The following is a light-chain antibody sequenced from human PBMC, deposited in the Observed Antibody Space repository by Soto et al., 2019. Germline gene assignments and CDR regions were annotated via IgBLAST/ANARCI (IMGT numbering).Light chain of an antibody. CDR1: QSVSSSY. Sequence: EIVLTQSPGTLSLSPGERATLSCRASQSVSSSYLAWYQQKPGQAPRLLIYGAYSRATGIPDRFSGSGSGTDFSLTISRLEPEDFAVYYGQQYGSSPPAYTFGEGTQLEIK. CDR3: QQYGSSPPAYT. J-gene: IGKJ2*01. V-gene: IGKV3-20*01. CDR2: GAY.